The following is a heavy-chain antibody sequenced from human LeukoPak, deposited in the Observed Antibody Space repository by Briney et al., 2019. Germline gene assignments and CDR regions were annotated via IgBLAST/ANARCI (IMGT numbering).Heavy chain of an antibody. D-gene: IGHD1-26*01. CDR1: GFIFSSYA. V-gene: IGHV3-30*04. CDR2: ISYVGSDK. Sequence: PGGSLRLSCAASGFIFSSYAMHWVRQAPGKGLEWVAVISYVGSDKYCAESVKGRFTFSRDNSNNTLYLQMNSLRAEDTAVYYCARDTRGSYNYYYYMDVWGKGTTVTVSS. J-gene: IGHJ6*03. CDR3: ARDTRGSYNYYYYMDV.